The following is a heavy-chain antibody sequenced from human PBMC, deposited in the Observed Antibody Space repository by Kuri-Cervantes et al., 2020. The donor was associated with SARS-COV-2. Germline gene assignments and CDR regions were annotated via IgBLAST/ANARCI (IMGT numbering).Heavy chain of an antibody. CDR2: INPNSGGT. CDR1: GYTFTGHY. V-gene: IGHV1-2*04. CDR3: ARASVRGIIITYHSYGMDV. J-gene: IGHJ6*02. D-gene: IGHD3-10*01. Sequence: ASVKVSCKASGYTFTGHYMHWVRQAPGQGLEWMGWINPNSGGTNYAQKFQGWVTMTRDTSISTAYMELSRLRSDDTAVYYCARASVRGIIITYHSYGMDVWGQGTMVTVSS.